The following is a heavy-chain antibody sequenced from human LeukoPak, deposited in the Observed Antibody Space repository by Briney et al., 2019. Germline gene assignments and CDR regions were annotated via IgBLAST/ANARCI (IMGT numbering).Heavy chain of an antibody. CDR2: IIPIFGTA. D-gene: IGHD3-3*01. CDR1: GGTFSSYA. J-gene: IGHJ5*02. V-gene: IGHV1-69*05. CDR3: ARQMTIFGVVEDRFDP. Sequence: SVKVSCKASGGTFSSYAISWVRQAPGQGLEWMGGIIPIFGTANYAQKFQGRVAITTDESTSTAYMELSSLRSEDTAVYYCARQMTIFGVVEDRFDPWGQGILVTVSS.